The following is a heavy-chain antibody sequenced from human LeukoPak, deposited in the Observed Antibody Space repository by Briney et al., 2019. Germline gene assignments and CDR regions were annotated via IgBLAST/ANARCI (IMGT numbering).Heavy chain of an antibody. J-gene: IGHJ3*02. CDR2: IYYSGST. D-gene: IGHD3-22*01. V-gene: IGHV4-59*01. Sequence: PSETLSLTCTVSGGSISSYYWSWIRQPPGKGLGWIGYIYYSGSTNYNPSLKSRVTISVDTSKNQFSLKLSSVTAADTAVYYCARSTQYYYDSSGYYSAFDIWGQGTMVTVSS. CDR1: GGSISSYY. CDR3: ARSTQYYYDSSGYYSAFDI.